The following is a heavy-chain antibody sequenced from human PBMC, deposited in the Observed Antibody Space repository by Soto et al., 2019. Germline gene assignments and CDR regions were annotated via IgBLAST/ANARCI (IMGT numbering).Heavy chain of an antibody. CDR1: GGSISSGTYS. J-gene: IGHJ4*02. Sequence: QLQLQESGPGLVKPSETLSLTCTVSGGSISSGTYSWGWIRQPPGKGLEWIGNSYFTGNTHYNLSLKSRVTMSVDTSKNQFSPSLSSVTAADTAVYYCARHRTGYSSSWLDYWGQGTLVTVSS. V-gene: IGHV4-39*01. D-gene: IGHD6-13*01. CDR2: SYFTGNT. CDR3: ARHRTGYSSSWLDY.